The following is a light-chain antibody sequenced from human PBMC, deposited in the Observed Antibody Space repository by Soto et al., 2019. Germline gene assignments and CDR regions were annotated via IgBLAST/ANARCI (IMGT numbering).Light chain of an antibody. CDR2: DDT. Sequence: SYELTQPPSVSVAPGQTARFTCGGPNIGSKTVHWYQQKPGQAPVLVVYDDTDRPSGIPERFSGSNSGNTATLTISRVEAGDEADYYCQVWDNNSDHWVFGGGTKLTVL. J-gene: IGLJ3*02. V-gene: IGLV3-21*02. CDR1: NIGSKT. CDR3: QVWDNNSDHWV.